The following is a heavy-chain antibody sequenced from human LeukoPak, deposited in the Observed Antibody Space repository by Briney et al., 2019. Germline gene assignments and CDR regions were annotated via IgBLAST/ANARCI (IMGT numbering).Heavy chain of an antibody. Sequence: ASVKVSRKASGGTFSSYAISWVRQAPGQGLEWMGGIIPIFGTANYAQKFQGRVTITTDESTSTAYMELSSLRSEDTAVYYCARHAMRLYYFDYWGQGTLVTVSS. J-gene: IGHJ4*02. D-gene: IGHD2-15*01. CDR1: GGTFSSYA. V-gene: IGHV1-69*05. CDR2: IIPIFGTA. CDR3: ARHAMRLYYFDY.